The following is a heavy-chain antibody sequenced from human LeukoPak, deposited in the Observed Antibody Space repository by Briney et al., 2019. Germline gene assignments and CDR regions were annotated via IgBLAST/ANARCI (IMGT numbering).Heavy chain of an antibody. V-gene: IGHV3-48*03. D-gene: IGHD6-19*01. CDR1: GFTFSSYE. J-gene: IGHJ4*02. CDR2: IRSSGSAI. Sequence: PGGSLRLSCAASGFTFSSYEMNWVRQAPGKGLEWVSKIRSSGSAIYYADSVKGRFTISRDNAKSSLYLQMNSLRVEDTAIYYCARGGSLGYWGQGTLVTVSS. CDR3: ARGGSLGY.